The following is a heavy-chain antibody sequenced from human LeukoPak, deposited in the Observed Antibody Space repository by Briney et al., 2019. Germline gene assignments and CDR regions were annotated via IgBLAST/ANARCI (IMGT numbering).Heavy chain of an antibody. CDR2: VYYSGIT. CDR3: ARSDYSGYFDY. J-gene: IGHJ4*02. CDR1: GGSVNNNAYY. V-gene: IGHV4-39*01. Sequence: SETLSLTCTVSGGSVNNNAYYWGWVRQPPGKGLEYIGNVYYSGITYYNPSLQIRVTISVDTSNNQFSLKLSSVTAADTAVYYCARSDYSGYFDYWGQGTLVSVSS. D-gene: IGHD4-11*01.